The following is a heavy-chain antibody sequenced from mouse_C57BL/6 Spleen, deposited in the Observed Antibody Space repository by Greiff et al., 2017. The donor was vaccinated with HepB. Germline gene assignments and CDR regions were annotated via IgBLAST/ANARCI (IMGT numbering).Heavy chain of an antibody. CDR3: ASYDYDEYYFDY. D-gene: IGHD2-4*01. Sequence: ELGPGLVKPSQSLSLTCSVTGYSITSGYYWNWIRQFPGNKLEWMGNISYDGSNNYNPSLKNRISITRDTSKNQFFLKLNSVTTEDTATYYCASYDYDEYYFDYWGQGTTLTVSS. V-gene: IGHV3-6*01. J-gene: IGHJ2*01. CDR2: ISYDGSN. CDR1: GYSITSGYY.